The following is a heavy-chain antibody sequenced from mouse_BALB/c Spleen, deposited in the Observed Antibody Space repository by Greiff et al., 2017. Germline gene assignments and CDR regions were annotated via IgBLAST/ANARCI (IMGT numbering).Heavy chain of an antibody. J-gene: IGHJ2*01. Sequence: EVKLMESGGGLVQPGGSRKLSCAASGFTFSSFGMHWVRQAPEKGLEWVAYISSGSSTIYYADTVKGRFTISRDNPKNTLFLQMTSLRSEDTAMYYCARNYGNYLDYWGQGTTLTVSS. CDR1: GFTFSSFG. V-gene: IGHV5-17*02. CDR3: ARNYGNYLDY. CDR2: ISSGSSTI. D-gene: IGHD2-1*01.